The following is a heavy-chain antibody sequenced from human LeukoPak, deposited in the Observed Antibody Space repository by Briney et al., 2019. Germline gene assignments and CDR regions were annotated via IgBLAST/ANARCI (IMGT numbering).Heavy chain of an antibody. CDR1: GFTVSSVY. CDR2: LYSGGST. Sequence: GGSLRLSCAASGFTVSSVYMSWVRQAPGKGLEWVSVLYSGGSTYYADSVKGRFTISRDNSKNTLYLQMNSLRAEDTAVYYCARGYRYSWGYWGQGALVTVSS. CDR3: ARGYRYSWGY. V-gene: IGHV3-66*01. J-gene: IGHJ4*02. D-gene: IGHD5-18*01.